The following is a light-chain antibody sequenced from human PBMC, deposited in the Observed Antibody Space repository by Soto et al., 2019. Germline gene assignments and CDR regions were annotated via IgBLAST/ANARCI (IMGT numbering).Light chain of an antibody. CDR2: DVS. Sequence: QSALTQPASVSGSPGQSITITCNGSNTDVGHDEFVSWYQQHPGKAPKLIIYDVSRRPSGVSDRFSGSKSDNTASLTISGLQAEDEADYYCGSYTSDKTWVFGGGTKVTVL. CDR1: NTDVGHDEF. CDR3: GSYTSDKTWV. J-gene: IGLJ3*02. V-gene: IGLV2-14*03.